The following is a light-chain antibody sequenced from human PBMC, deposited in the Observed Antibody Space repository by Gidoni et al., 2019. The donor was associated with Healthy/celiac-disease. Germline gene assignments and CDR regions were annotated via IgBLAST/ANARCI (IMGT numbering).Light chain of an antibody. V-gene: IGKV1-39*01. CDR3: QHSYSTPQT. CDR2: AAS. CDR1: QSISSY. Sequence: DIQMTQSPSSLSASVGDRVTITCRASQSISSYLNWYQQKPGKATKLLIYAASSLQSGVPSMFSGSGSGTDFTLTISSLQPEYFATYYCQHSYSTPQTFGQGTKVEIK. J-gene: IGKJ1*01.